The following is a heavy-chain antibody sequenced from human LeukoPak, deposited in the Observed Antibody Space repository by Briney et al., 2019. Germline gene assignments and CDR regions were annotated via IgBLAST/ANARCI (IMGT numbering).Heavy chain of an antibody. CDR2: INHSGST. Sequence: SETLSLTCAVYGGSSSGYYWSWIRQPPGKGLEWIGEINHSGSTNYNPSLKSRVTISVDTSKNQFSLKLSSVTAADTAVYYCARVEGAEPDYCSSTSCYRALHWFDPWGQGTLVTVSS. V-gene: IGHV4-34*01. J-gene: IGHJ5*02. D-gene: IGHD2-2*01. CDR1: GGSSSGYY. CDR3: ARVEGAEPDYCSSTSCYRALHWFDP.